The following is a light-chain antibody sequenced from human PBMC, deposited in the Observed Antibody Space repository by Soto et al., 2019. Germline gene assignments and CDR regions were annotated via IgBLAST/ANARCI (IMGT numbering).Light chain of an antibody. J-gene: IGKJ2*01. V-gene: IGKV3-11*01. CDR3: QHRSNWPPYT. CDR1: QSVSSY. Sequence: EIVLTQSPATLSLSPGERATLSCRASQSVSSYLAWYQQKPSQTPRLLIYDASSRATGIPARFSGSGSGTDFTLTISSLEPEDFAVYYCQHRSNWPPYTFGQGTKLEIK. CDR2: DAS.